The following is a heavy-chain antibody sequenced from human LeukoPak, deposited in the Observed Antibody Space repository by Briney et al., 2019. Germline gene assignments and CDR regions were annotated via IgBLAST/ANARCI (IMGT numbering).Heavy chain of an antibody. CDR1: GFTVSSNY. Sequence: GGSLRLSCAASGFTVSSNYMSWVRQAPGKGLEWVSVIYSGGSTYYADSVKGRFTVSRDNSKNTLYLQMNSLRAEDTAVYYCARDAPWGGDDYWGQGTLVTVSS. CDR2: IYSGGST. J-gene: IGHJ4*02. V-gene: IGHV3-66*02. CDR3: ARDAPWGGDDY. D-gene: IGHD3-16*01.